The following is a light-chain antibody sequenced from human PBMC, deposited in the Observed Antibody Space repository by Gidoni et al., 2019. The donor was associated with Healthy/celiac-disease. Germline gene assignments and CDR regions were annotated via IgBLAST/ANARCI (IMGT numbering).Light chain of an antibody. J-gene: IGLJ3*02. CDR2: GKN. V-gene: IGLV3-19*01. Sequence: SSELTQDPAVSVALGQTVRITCQGDSLRSYYASWYQQKPGQAPVLVIYGKNNRPSGIPDRFSGSSSGNTASLTITGAQAEDEADYYCNSRDSSGNHHWVFGGGTILTVL. CDR1: SLRSYY. CDR3: NSRDSSGNHHWV.